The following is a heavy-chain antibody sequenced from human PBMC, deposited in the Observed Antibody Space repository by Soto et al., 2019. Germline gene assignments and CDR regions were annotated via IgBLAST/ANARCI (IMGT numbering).Heavy chain of an antibody. V-gene: IGHV4-34*01. D-gene: IGHD2-2*01. CDR2: INHSGST. Sequence: SETLSLSCAVYGGSFSDYFWSWIRQPPGKGLEWIGEINHSGSTNYNPSLKSRVTISVDTSKNQFSLKLTSVTAADTAFYYCVGIRITSWSWGQGTLVT. CDR1: GGSFSDYF. J-gene: IGHJ4*01. CDR3: VGIRITSWS.